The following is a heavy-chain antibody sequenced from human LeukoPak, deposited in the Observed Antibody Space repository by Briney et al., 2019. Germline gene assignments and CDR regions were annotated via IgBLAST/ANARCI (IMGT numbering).Heavy chain of an antibody. V-gene: IGHV1-18*04. D-gene: IGHD6-13*01. J-gene: IGHJ4*02. CDR3: ARRWWQQLGLLDY. Sequence: ASVKVSCKASGYTFTGYYMHWVRQAPGQGLEWMGWISAYNGNTNCAQKLQGRVTMTTDTSTSTAYMELRSLRSDDTAVYYCARRWWQQLGLLDYWGQGTLVTVSS. CDR2: ISAYNGNT. CDR1: GYTFTGYY.